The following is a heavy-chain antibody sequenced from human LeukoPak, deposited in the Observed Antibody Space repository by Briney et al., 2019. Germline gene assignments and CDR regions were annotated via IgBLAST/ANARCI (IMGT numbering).Heavy chain of an antibody. J-gene: IGHJ6*03. Sequence: GGSLRLSCAASGFTFSSYGMHWVRQAPGKGLEWVAFIRYDGSNKYYADSVKGRFTISRDNSKNTLYLQMNSLRAEDTAVYYCARGRSSWYHYYYMDVWGKGTTVTVSS. V-gene: IGHV3-30*02. CDR3: ARGRSSWYHYYYMDV. CDR2: IRYDGSNK. CDR1: GFTFSSYG. D-gene: IGHD6-13*01.